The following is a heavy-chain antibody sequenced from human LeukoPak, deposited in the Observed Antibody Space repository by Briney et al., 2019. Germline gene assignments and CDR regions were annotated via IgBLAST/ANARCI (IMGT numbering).Heavy chain of an antibody. J-gene: IGHJ4*02. Sequence: PSETLSLTCTVSGGSISSYYWSWIRQPPGKGLEWLGYIYYSGSTNYNPSLKSRDTISVDTSKNQFSLKLSSVTAADTAVYYCARGLMMAVAGRGEFHYWGQGTLVTVSS. CDR3: ARGLMMAVAGRGEFHY. CDR1: GGSISSYY. V-gene: IGHV4-59*01. D-gene: IGHD6-13*01. CDR2: IYYSGST.